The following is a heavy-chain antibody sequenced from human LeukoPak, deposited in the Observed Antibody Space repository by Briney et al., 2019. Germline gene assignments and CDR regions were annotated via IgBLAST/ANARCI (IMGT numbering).Heavy chain of an antibody. Sequence: SETLSLTCAVYGGSFSGYYWSWIRQYPGKGLEWIGYIYYSGSTYYNPSLKSRVTISVDTPKNQFSLKLSSVTAADTAVYYCARAYYDPYFDYWGQGTLVTVSS. CDR1: GGSFSGYY. J-gene: IGHJ4*02. CDR2: IYYSGST. CDR3: ARAYYDPYFDY. D-gene: IGHD3-22*01. V-gene: IGHV4-31*11.